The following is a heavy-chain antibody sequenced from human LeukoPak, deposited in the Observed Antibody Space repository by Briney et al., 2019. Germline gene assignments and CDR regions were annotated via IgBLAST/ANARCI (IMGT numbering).Heavy chain of an antibody. V-gene: IGHV3-48*03. J-gene: IGHJ4*02. CDR1: GFTFSSYE. Sequence: GGSLRLSCAASGFTFSSYEMNWVRQAPGKGLERVSYISSSGSTIYYADSVKGRFTISRDNAKNSLYLQMNSLRAEDTAVYYCARDMSVYSYGFQGFDYWGQGVLVTVSS. CDR3: ARDMSVYSYGFQGFDY. CDR2: ISSSGSTI. D-gene: IGHD5-18*01.